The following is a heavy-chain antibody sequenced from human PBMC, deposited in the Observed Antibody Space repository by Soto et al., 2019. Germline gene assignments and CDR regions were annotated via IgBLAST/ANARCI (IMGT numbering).Heavy chain of an antibody. Sequence: PGGSLRLSCVGSGFTFSDYWVTWVRHVPGQGPEWVANINTDGNERYYVDFVEGRFSISRDNAKRSVYLEMNRLRADDTAVYFCARDEPHYYAAGSYKHWGRGTLVTVSS. J-gene: IGHJ4*02. D-gene: IGHD3-16*01. CDR3: ARDEPHYYAAGSYKH. CDR1: GFTFSDYW. CDR2: INTDGNER. V-gene: IGHV3-7*01.